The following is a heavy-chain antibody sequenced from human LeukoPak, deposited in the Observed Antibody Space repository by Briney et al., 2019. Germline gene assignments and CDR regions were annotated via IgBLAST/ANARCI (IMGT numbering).Heavy chain of an antibody. J-gene: IGHJ4*02. V-gene: IGHV3-30*02. CDR1: GFTFSSYG. CDR2: IRSDGGDK. D-gene: IGHD6-13*01. CDR3: AKDSSWSFDY. Sequence: GGSLRLSCAASGFTFSSYGMHWVRQAPGKGLEWVAFIRSDGGDKYYADSLKGRLTISRDNSRNILYLQMNSLTAEDTAVYYCAKDSSWSFDYWGQGTLVTVSS.